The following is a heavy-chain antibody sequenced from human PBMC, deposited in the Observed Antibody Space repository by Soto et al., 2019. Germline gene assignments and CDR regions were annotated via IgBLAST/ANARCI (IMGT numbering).Heavy chain of an antibody. V-gene: IGHV4-59*01. CDR1: AGSISSYY. CDR3: ARVPVFGVVTPYYYYMDV. D-gene: IGHD3-3*01. Sequence: PPETLSLTCTVSAGSISSYYWSWIRLPPWDALEWIGYIYYSGSTNYNPSLKSRVTISVDTSKNQFSLKLSSVTAADTAVYYCARVPVFGVVTPYYYYMDVWGKGTTVTVSS. J-gene: IGHJ6*03. CDR2: IYYSGST.